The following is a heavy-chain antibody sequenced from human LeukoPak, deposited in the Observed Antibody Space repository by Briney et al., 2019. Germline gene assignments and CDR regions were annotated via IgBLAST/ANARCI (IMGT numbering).Heavy chain of an antibody. V-gene: IGHV6-1*01. J-gene: IGHJ6*02. D-gene: IGHD3-3*01. CDR3: ARDSSPHYYDFGGGYYDGMDV. CDR2: TYYRSKWYN. CDR1: GDSVSSNSAA. Sequence: SQTLSLTCAISGDSVSSNSAAWNWIRQSPSRGLEWLGRTYYRSKWYNDYAVSVKSRITINPDTSKNQFSLQLNSVTPEDTAVYYCARDSSPHYYDFGGGYYDGMDVWGQGTTVTVSS.